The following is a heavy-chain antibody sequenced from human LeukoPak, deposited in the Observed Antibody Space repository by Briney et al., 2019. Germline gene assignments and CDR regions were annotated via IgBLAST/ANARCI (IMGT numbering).Heavy chain of an antibody. J-gene: IGHJ3*02. V-gene: IGHV3-74*01. CDR3: ARGDAPGDAFDR. CDR1: GFTFSSYW. CDR2: INSDGSST. Sequence: GGSLRLSCADSGFTFSSYWMHWVRQAPGKGLVWVSRINSDGSSTSYADSVKGRFTISRDNAKNTLYLQMNSLRAEDTAVYYCARGDAPGDAFDRQGPGTMVTVSS. D-gene: IGHD2-21*02.